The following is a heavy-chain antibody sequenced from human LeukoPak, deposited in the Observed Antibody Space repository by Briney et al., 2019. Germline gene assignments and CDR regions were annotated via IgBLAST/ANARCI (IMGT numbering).Heavy chain of an antibody. CDR2: INAYNGDT. J-gene: IGHJ4*02. CDR1: DYSFTSYG. CDR3: ARDGSGVWFDY. V-gene: IGHV1-18*01. Sequence: ASVKVSCKASDYSFTSYGISWVRQAPGQGLEWMAWINAYNGDTNYAQKLQGRVTLTTETSTSTAYMELRSLRSDDTAVYYCARDGSGVWFDYWGQGTLVTVSS. D-gene: IGHD3-10*01.